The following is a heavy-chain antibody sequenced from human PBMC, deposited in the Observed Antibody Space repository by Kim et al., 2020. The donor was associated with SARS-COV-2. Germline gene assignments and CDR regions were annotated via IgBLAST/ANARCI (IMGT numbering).Heavy chain of an antibody. V-gene: IGHV3-53*01. Sequence: YADHVKGRFTISRDNSKNTLYLQMNSRRAEDTGVYYCAGEKGTGNGMDVWGQGTTVTVSS. J-gene: IGHJ6*02. D-gene: IGHD3-10*01. CDR3: AGEKGTGNGMDV.